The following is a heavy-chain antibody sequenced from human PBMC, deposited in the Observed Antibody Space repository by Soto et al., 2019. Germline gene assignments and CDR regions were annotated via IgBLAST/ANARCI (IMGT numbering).Heavy chain of an antibody. D-gene: IGHD5-12*01. CDR2: INHSGST. J-gene: IGHJ4*02. CDR1: GGSFSGYY. Sequence: SETLSLTCAVYGGSFSGYYWSWIRQPPGKGLEWIGEINHSGSTNYNPSLKSRATISVDTSKNQFSLKLSSVTAADTAVYYCASSGYDWTFDYWGQGTLVTVST. CDR3: ASSGYDWTFDY. V-gene: IGHV4-34*01.